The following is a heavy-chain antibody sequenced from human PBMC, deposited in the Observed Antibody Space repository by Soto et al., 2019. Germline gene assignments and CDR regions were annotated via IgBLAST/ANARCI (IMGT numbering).Heavy chain of an antibody. CDR1: GYSFTSYY. CDR3: AREPRIQSLDAFDV. V-gene: IGHV1-46*03. CDR2: INPSVDYT. Sequence: ASVKVSCKASGYSFTSYYMHWVRQAPGQGPEWMGIINPSVDYTTYAQRFQGRVTMTRDTTTSTVYMDLSNLKSEDTAVYYCAREPRIQSLDAFDVWGQGTMVTVSS. J-gene: IGHJ3*01.